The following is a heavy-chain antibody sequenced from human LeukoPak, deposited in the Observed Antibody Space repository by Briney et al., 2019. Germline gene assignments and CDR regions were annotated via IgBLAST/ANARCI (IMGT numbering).Heavy chain of an antibody. J-gene: IGHJ4*02. CDR2: VSYDGSSK. Sequence: RXXPGXXLEWVAXVSYDGSSKYYADAVKGRFTISRDNSKDTVYLQMNSLRAEDTAVYHCAKEDCSGGACYSLDYWGQGTLITVSS. D-gene: IGHD2-15*01. CDR3: AKEDCSGGACYSLDY. V-gene: IGHV3-30*18.